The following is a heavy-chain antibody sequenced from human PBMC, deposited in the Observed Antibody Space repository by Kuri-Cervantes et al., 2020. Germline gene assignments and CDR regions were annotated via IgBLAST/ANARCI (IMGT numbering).Heavy chain of an antibody. Sequence: SETLSLTCTVSGGSISSYYWSWIRQPPGKGLEWIGYIYYSGSTNYNPSLKSRVTISVDTSKNQFSLKLSSVTAADTAVYYCARHRWFRALDYWGQGALVTVSS. CDR3: ARHRWFRALDY. V-gene: IGHV4-59*08. CDR1: GGSISSYY. D-gene: IGHD2-15*01. CDR2: IYYSGST. J-gene: IGHJ4*02.